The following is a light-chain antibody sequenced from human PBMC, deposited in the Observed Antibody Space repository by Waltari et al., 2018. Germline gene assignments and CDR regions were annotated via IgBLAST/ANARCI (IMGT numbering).Light chain of an antibody. J-gene: IGLJ3*02. CDR1: SGRIASKY. CDR3: QSYDSSNRWV. CDR2: EDN. V-gene: IGLV6-57*01. Sequence: NFMLTQPHSVSESPGKTVTISCTRSSGRIASKYVQWYQQRPGSSPTTVIYEDNQRPSGVPDRFSGSIDSSSNSASLTISGLKTEDEADYYCQSYDSSNRWVFGGGTKLTVL.